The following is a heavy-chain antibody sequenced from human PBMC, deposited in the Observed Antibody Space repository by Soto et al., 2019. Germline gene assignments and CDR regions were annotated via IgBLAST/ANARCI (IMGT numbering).Heavy chain of an antibody. V-gene: IGHV4-59*08. CDR3: ARHLTQRDHFDY. D-gene: IGHD6-25*01. CDR1: GGSISSYY. J-gene: IGHJ4*02. CDR2: IYYSGST. Sequence: PSETLSLTCTVSGGSISSYYWSWIRQPPGKGLEWIGYIYYSGSTNYNPSLKSRVTISVDTSKSQFSLKLSSVTAADTAVYYCARHLTQRDHFDYWGQGTLVTVSS.